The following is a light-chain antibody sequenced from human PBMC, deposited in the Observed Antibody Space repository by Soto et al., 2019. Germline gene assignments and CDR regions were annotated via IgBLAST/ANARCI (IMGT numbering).Light chain of an antibody. J-gene: IGKJ1*01. Sequence: EIVMTQSPATLSVSPGERATLSCRASQSVSNYLAWYQQKPGQAPRLLIYGVSSRATGVPDRFSGSGSGTDFTLTISRLEPEDFAVYYCQQYTDWPLTFGQGTKVEVK. CDR1: QSVSNY. CDR3: QQYTDWPLT. V-gene: IGKV3D-15*01. CDR2: GVS.